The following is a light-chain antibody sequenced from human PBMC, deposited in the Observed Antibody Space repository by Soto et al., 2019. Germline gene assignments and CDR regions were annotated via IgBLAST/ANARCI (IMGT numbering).Light chain of an antibody. CDR3: AAWDDRLNAVV. V-gene: IGLV1-47*02. Sequence: QSVLTQPPSMSGTPGQRVTISCSGSSSNIGSNYVYWYQQFPGTAPKLLIYGQNRRPSGVPDRFSGSKSGTSASLAISGLRSEDEADYHCAAWDDRLNAVVFGGGTKVTVL. CDR1: SSNIGSNY. CDR2: GQN. J-gene: IGLJ2*01.